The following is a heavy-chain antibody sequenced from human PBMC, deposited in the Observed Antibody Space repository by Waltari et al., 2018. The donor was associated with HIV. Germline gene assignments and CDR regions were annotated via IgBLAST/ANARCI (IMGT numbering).Heavy chain of an antibody. CDR1: GFSFTAYY. D-gene: IGHD3-3*01. J-gene: IGHJ6*03. CDR2: INSRSTAD. V-gene: IGHV3-11*05. CDR3: ARVMFDYWSPSHMDV. Sequence: IESGGGLVKPGGYLRLSCAASGFSFTAYYMAWVRHSPGKGLQWVAYINSRSTADNYAGSVRGRFTIARDNAKSSLFLQMDNLRVEDTGIYYCARVMFDYWSPSHMDVWGKGTTVTVS.